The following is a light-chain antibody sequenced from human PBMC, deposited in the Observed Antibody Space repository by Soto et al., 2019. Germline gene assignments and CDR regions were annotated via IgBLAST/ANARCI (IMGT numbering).Light chain of an antibody. CDR2: YDN. Sequence: QSVLTQPPSVSEAPGQRVTISCSGSSSNIGNNAVNWYQQLPGKAPRLLIYYDNLLPSGVSDRFSGSKSGTSASLAISGLQSEDDADYSCAAWDDSLNAVLFGGGTKLTVL. V-gene: IGLV1-36*01. CDR1: SSNIGNNA. CDR3: AAWDDSLNAVL. J-gene: IGLJ2*01.